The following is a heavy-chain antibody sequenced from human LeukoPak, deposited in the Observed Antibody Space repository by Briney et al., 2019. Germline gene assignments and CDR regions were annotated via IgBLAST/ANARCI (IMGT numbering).Heavy chain of an antibody. Sequence: GGSLRLSCAVSGFSVSNNYMSWVRQAPGKGLEWVSIIYTAGSTYYADSVKGRFTISRDNSKNTLYLQMSSLRAEDTAVYYCAKVPIAVAGTFDYWGQGTLVTVSS. CDR2: IYTAGST. J-gene: IGHJ4*02. D-gene: IGHD6-19*01. CDR3: AKVPIAVAGTFDY. CDR1: GFSVSNNY. V-gene: IGHV3-53*01.